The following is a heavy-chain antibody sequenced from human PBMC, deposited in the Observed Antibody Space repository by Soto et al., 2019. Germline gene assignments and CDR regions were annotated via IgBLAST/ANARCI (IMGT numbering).Heavy chain of an antibody. D-gene: IGHD4-17*01. J-gene: IGHJ3*02. CDR2: ISGSGVGT. Sequence: LRLSCAASGFTFRSYAMSWVRQAPGKGLEWVSAISGSGVGTYYADSVKGRFTISRDNSKNTLYLQMNSLRAEDTAVYYCAKCMTTVTTFPFDAFDIWGQGTMVTVSS. CDR3: AKCMTTVTTFPFDAFDI. CDR1: GFTFRSYA. V-gene: IGHV3-23*01.